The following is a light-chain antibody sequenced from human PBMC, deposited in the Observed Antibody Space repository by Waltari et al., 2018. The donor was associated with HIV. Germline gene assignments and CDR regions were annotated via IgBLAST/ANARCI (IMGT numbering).Light chain of an antibody. V-gene: IGLV1-44*01. J-gene: IGLJ1*01. Sequence: QSVLTQPPSASGTPGQRVTISCSGSSSNIGGNVVNWYQQLPGTAPKLLIYSNNQRPSGVPDRFSGSKSGTSASLAISGLQSEDEADYYCTAWDDSLNAYVFGTGTKVTVL. CDR2: SNN. CDR1: SSNIGGNV. CDR3: TAWDDSLNAYV.